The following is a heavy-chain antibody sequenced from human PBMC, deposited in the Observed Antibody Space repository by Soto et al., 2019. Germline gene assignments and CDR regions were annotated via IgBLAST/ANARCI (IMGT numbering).Heavy chain of an antibody. D-gene: IGHD5-18*01. Sequence: GGSLRLSCAASGFTFYSAWMTWVRQAPGKGLEWVGHIKSKSDGGTPDYAATAKGRFHISRDDSKNTLYVQMNSLKTEDTAVYYCTTLHSYGLDYWGQGALVTVSS. J-gene: IGHJ4*02. CDR1: GFTFYSAW. CDR2: IKSKSDGGTP. V-gene: IGHV3-15*01. CDR3: TTLHSYGLDY.